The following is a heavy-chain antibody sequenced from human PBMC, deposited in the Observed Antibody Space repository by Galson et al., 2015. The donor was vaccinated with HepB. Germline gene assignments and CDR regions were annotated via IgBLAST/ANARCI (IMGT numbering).Heavy chain of an antibody. D-gene: IGHD3-22*01. CDR2: ISAYNGNT. J-gene: IGHJ4*02. Sequence: SVKVSCKASGYTFTSYGISWVRQTPGQGLEWMGWISAYNGNTNYAQKLQGRVTMTTDTSTSTAYMELRSLRSDDTAVYYCARDRGYYDSSGYSGYWGQGTLVTVSS. CDR3: ARDRGYYDSSGYSGY. V-gene: IGHV1-18*01. CDR1: GYTFTSYG.